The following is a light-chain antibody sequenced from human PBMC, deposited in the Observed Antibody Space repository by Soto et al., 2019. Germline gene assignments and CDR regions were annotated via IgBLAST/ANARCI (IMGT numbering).Light chain of an antibody. Sequence: DIVITKTPLSLPVTPGEPASISCRSSQSLLHSNGYNYLDWYLQKPGQSPQLLIYLGSNRASGVPDRFSGSGSGTDFTLKISRVEAEDVGVYYCMQALQTPTFGGGTKVDIK. CDR3: MQALQTPT. CDR2: LGS. CDR1: QSLLHSNGYNY. J-gene: IGKJ4*01. V-gene: IGKV2-28*01.